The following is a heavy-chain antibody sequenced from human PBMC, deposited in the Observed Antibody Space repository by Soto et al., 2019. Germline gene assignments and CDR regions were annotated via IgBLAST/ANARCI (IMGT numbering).Heavy chain of an antibody. D-gene: IGHD2-15*01. CDR3: SGRYYRSDY. CDR1: GGTFSSYT. V-gene: IGHV1-69*02. J-gene: IGHJ4*02. CDR2: IIPILGIA. Sequence: QVQLVQSGAEVKKPGSSVKVSCKASGGTFSSYTISWVRQAPGQGLEWMGRIIPILGIANYAQKFQGRVTITADKSTGTAYMGLRSLGTEGTAVYLLSGRYYRSDYWGQGTPGNGSS.